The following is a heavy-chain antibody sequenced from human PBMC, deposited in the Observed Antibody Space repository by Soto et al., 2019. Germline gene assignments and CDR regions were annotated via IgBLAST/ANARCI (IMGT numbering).Heavy chain of an antibody. J-gene: IGHJ3*02. CDR1: GFTFSNSA. CDR2: IIGSGGST. CDR3: MKQDGYSYAFDI. D-gene: IGHD5-18*01. Sequence: GGSLRLSCAASGFTFSNSAMSWVRQAPGKGLEWVSGIIGSGGSTYYADSVKGRFTISRDNFKNTLYLQMSSLRAEDTAVYYCMKQDGYSYAFDIWGQGTMVTVSS. V-gene: IGHV3-23*01.